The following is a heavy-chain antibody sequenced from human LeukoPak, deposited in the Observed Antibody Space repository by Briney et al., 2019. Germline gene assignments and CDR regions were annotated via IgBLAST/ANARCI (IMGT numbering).Heavy chain of an antibody. CDR1: GFTFSTYS. Sequence: GGSLRLSCAASGFTFSTYSMNWVRQAPGKGLEWVSSISSNSRYRYYADSMRGRFTISRDNAKNSLYLQMNSLRAEDTAVYYCARAAYYYGSGSFTDYWGQGTLVTVSS. J-gene: IGHJ4*02. CDR3: ARAAYYYGSGSFTDY. V-gene: IGHV3-21*06. CDR2: ISSNSRYR. D-gene: IGHD3-10*01.